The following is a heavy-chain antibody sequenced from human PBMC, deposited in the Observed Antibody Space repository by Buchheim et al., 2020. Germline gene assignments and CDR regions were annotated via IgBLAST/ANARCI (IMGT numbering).Heavy chain of an antibody. CDR3: ARDPHYGGQRFFDY. D-gene: IGHD4-23*01. V-gene: IGHV4-59*01. CDR2: IYYSGST. J-gene: IGHJ4*02. Sequence: QVQLQESGPGLVKPSETLSLTCTVSGGSISSYYWSWIRQPPGKGLEWIGYIYYSGSTNYNPSLKSRVTISVDTSKNQFSLKLRSVTAADTAVYYCARDPHYGGQRFFDYWGQGTL. CDR1: GGSISSYY.